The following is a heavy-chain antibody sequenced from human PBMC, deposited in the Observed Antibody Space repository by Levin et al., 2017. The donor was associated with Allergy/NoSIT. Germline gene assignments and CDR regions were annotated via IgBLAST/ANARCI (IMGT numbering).Heavy chain of an antibody. J-gene: IGHJ3*02. CDR3: AKGVSSGSPYRAFDR. D-gene: IGHD1-26*01. V-gene: IGHV3-23*01. CDR2: MRYSGDTT. CDR1: GFTFSSYT. Sequence: VGSLRLSCAASGFTFSSYTMTWVRQAPGKGLEWVSTMRYSGDTTYYADSVKGRFIISRDSSKDTLFLQMNSLRAEDTAFYYCAKGVSSGSPYRAFDRWGQGTMVTVSS.